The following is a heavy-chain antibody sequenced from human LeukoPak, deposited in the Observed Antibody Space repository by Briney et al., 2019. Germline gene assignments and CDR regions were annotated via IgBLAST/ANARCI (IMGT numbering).Heavy chain of an antibody. Sequence: SETLSLTCTVSGGSISSYYWSWIRQPPGKGLEWIGYIYYSGSTYYNPSLKSRVTISVDTSKNQFSLRLSSVTAADTAVYYCARGAAEWFAFDIWGQGTMVTVSS. D-gene: IGHD3-10*01. CDR2: IYYSGST. J-gene: IGHJ3*02. V-gene: IGHV4-30-4*01. CDR1: GGSISSYY. CDR3: ARGAAEWFAFDI.